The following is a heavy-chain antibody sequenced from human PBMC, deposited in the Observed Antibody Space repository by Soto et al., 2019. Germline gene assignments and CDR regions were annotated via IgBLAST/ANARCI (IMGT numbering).Heavy chain of an antibody. CDR1: GDSFFTPFYY. J-gene: IGHJ5*02. CDR2: VYYTGHT. D-gene: IGHD3-10*01. Sequence: SETLSLTCTVSGDSFFTPFYYLFCIREPPGRGLEWVASVYYTGHTYYNPSLKGRVTISLDTSNNQFSVKLSSVTAADTAVYYCARHSDYYYGSGSYGAAFDPWGQGTLVTV. CDR3: ARHSDYYYGSGSYGAAFDP. V-gene: IGHV4-39*01.